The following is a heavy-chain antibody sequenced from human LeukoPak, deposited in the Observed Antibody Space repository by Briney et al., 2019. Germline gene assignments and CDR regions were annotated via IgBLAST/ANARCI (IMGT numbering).Heavy chain of an antibody. CDR2: IYYSGTT. V-gene: IGHV4-39*01. CDR1: GGSISSNTYH. CDR3: ARGYCSSTTCSGVGYMDV. Sequence: SETLSLTCTVSGGSISSNTYHCGWIRQSPGKGLEWIGSIYYSGTTYYNPSLKGRLTISVDTSKNQFSLSLTAVTAEDRAVYYCARGYCSSTTCSGVGYMDVWGKGTTVTVSS. J-gene: IGHJ6*03. D-gene: IGHD2-2*01.